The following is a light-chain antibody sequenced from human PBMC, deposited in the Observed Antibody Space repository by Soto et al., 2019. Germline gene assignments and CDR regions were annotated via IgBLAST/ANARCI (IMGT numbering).Light chain of an antibody. Sequence: QSALTQPASVSGSPGQSITISCTGTSSDVGGYNYVSWYQQYPGKAPKLIIYDVSNRPSGVSDRFSGSKSGETASLTISGLKGEDEADYYCSSHTGSNTLAFGGGTKLTVL. CDR2: DVS. CDR1: SSDVGGYNY. J-gene: IGLJ2*01. V-gene: IGLV2-14*03. CDR3: SSHTGSNTLA.